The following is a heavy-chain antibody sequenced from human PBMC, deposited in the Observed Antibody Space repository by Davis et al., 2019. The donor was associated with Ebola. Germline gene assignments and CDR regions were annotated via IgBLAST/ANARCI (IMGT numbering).Heavy chain of an antibody. D-gene: IGHD4-17*01. CDR2: ISSSGSTI. Sequence: GGSLRLSCAASGFTFSSYEMNWVRQAPGKGLEWVSYISSSGSTIYYADSVKGRFTISRDNAKNSLYLQMNSLRAEDTAVYYCAGGYGDYLFYYYYYDMDVWGQGTTVTVSS. CDR3: AGGYGDYLFYYYYYDMDV. J-gene: IGHJ6*02. CDR1: GFTFSSYE. V-gene: IGHV3-48*03.